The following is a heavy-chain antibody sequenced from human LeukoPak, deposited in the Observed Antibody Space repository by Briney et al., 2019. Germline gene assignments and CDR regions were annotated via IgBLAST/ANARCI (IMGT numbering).Heavy chain of an antibody. Sequence: AASVKVSCKASGGTFSSYAISWVRQAPGQGLEWMGRIIPILGIANYAQKFQGRVTITANKSTSTAYMELSSLRSEDTAVYYCARAFAGDYYYGMDVWGQGTTVTVSS. CDR3: ARAFAGDYYYGMDV. CDR1: GGTFSSYA. J-gene: IGHJ6*02. D-gene: IGHD4-17*01. CDR2: IIPILGIA. V-gene: IGHV1-69*04.